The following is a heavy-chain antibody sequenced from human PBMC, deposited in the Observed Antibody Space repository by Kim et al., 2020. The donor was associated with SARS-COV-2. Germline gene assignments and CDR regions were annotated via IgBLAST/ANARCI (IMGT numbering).Heavy chain of an antibody. CDR2: SNN. Sequence: SNNNHADSVKGRFTVSRDNPRTTLYLQLNSLRAEDTAVYYCARDVTGSIDYWGQGTLVTVSS. V-gene: IGHV3-33*01. J-gene: IGHJ4*02. CDR3: ARDVTGSIDY. D-gene: IGHD1-1*01.